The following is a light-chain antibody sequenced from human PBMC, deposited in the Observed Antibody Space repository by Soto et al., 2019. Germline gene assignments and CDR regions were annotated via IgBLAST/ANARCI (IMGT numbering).Light chain of an antibody. CDR1: QAISNF. V-gene: IGKV1-27*01. CDR2: DAS. J-gene: IGKJ2*01. Sequence: DTQMTQSPSSLSAAVGDRVTITFRASQAISNFLAWYQQKPGKVPKLRSYDASTFQSGVPSRFSGSGSGTDFPLTISSLQPEDGATYYCQKYNSAPYTFGQGTKLELK. CDR3: QKYNSAPYT.